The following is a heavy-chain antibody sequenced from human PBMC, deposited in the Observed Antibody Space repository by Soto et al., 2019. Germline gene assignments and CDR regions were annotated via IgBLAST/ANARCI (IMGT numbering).Heavy chain of an antibody. Sequence: EVQLVESGGGLVKPGGSLRLSCAASGFTFSSYSMNWVRQAPGKGLEWVSSISSSSSYIYYADSVKGRFTISRDNAKNSLYLQMNSLRAEDTAVYYCAGLTSYDSSGYGCYWGQGTLVTVSS. D-gene: IGHD3-22*01. CDR3: AGLTSYDSSGYGCY. V-gene: IGHV3-21*01. J-gene: IGHJ4*02. CDR1: GFTFSSYS. CDR2: ISSSSSYI.